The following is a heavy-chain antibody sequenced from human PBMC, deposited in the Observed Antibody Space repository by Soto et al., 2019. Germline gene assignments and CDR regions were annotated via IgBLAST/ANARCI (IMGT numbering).Heavy chain of an antibody. V-gene: IGHV4-59*01. Sequence: QVQLQESGPGLVKPSETLSLTCTVSGGSISSYYWSWIRQPPGKGLEWIGYIYYSGSTNYNPSLKRRVTISVDTSKNQYSLKLSSVTAADTAVYYCARVGYDILTYQYDAFDIWGQGTMVTVSS. CDR3: ARVGYDILTYQYDAFDI. J-gene: IGHJ3*02. CDR1: GGSISSYY. D-gene: IGHD3-9*01. CDR2: IYYSGST.